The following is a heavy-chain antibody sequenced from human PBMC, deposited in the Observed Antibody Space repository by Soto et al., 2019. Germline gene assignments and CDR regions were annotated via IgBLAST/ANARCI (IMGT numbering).Heavy chain of an antibody. Sequence: EVQLVESGGGLVKPGGSLRLSCAASGFTFKLYTMHWVRQAPGKGLEWVSFCTPSSSSISYADSVEGRFTISRDNARNSRYLQMHTLRDDDTAVYYCARDAASSLDHWGQGTLVTVSS. CDR3: ARDAASSLDH. CDR1: GFTFKLYT. J-gene: IGHJ4*02. CDR2: CTPSSSSI. V-gene: IGHV3-21*01. D-gene: IGHD6-13*01.